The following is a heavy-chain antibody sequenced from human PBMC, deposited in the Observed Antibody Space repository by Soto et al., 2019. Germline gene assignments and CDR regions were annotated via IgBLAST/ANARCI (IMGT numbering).Heavy chain of an antibody. D-gene: IGHD5-12*01. CDR1: GFTVSSYE. V-gene: IGHV3-48*03. CDR2: ISISGGTI. CDR3: TKEKSVINSGYDAFDI. J-gene: IGHJ3*02. Sequence: EVQLVESGGGLVQPGGSLRLSCAASGFTVSSYEMEWVRQAPGKGLEWVAYISISGGTIYYGDSVEGRFTISRDNADNSLYLQMNSLRAEDTAVYYCTKEKSVINSGYDAFDIWGRGTVVTVSS.